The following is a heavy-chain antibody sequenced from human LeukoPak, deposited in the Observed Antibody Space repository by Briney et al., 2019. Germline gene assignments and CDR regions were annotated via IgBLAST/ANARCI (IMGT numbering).Heavy chain of an antibody. J-gene: IGHJ4*02. V-gene: IGHV4-59*12. CDR1: GGSISSYY. CDR3: ASGGFGELLSPYYFDY. CDR2: IYYSGST. Sequence: SETLSLTCTVSGGSISSYYWSWIRQPPGKGLEWIGYIYYSGSTNYNPSLKSRVTISVDTSKNQFSLKLSSVTAADTAVYYCASGGFGELLSPYYFDYWGQGTLVTVSS. D-gene: IGHD3-10*01.